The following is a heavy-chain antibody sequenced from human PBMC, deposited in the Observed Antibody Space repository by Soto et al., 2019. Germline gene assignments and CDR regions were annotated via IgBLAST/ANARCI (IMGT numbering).Heavy chain of an antibody. CDR2: IWYDGSNK. Sequence: PGGSLRLSCAASGFTFSSYGMHWVRQAPGKGLEWVAVIWYDGSNKYYADSVKGRFTISRGNSKNTLYLQMNSLRAEDTAVYYCARDPPPEAGTWVGMDVWGQGTTVTVSS. CDR3: ARDPPPEAGTWVGMDV. V-gene: IGHV3-33*01. CDR1: GFTFSSYG. D-gene: IGHD6-13*01. J-gene: IGHJ6*02.